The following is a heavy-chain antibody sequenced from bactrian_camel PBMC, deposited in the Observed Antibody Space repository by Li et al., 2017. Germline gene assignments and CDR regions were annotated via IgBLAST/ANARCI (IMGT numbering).Heavy chain of an antibody. D-gene: IGHD2*01. J-gene: IGHJ4*01. CDR1: VFSSSSNC. Sequence: HVQLVESGGGSVQAGGSLRLSCAASVFSSSSNCMVWFRQAPGKEREGVATIDNDGRTTYADSVKARFTTSKDNAKNMVYLQMNSLKPDDTAMYYCAHTSMMTVVREGWCATFDVWGRGTQVTVS. CDR2: IDNDGRT. CDR3: AHTSMMTVVREGWCATFDV. V-gene: IGHV3S53*01.